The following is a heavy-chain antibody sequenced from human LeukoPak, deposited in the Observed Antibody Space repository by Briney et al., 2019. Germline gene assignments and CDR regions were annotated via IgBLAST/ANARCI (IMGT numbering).Heavy chain of an antibody. J-gene: IGHJ4*02. D-gene: IGHD5-12*01. CDR3: ARGLVATILYDY. CDR1: GGSFSGYY. CDR2: INHSGST. V-gene: IGHV4-34*01. Sequence: PSETLSLTCAVYGGSFSGYYWSWIRQPPGKGLEWIGEINHSGSTNYNPSLKSRVTISVDTSKNQFSLKLSSVTAADTAVYYCARGLVATILYDYWGQGTLVTVSS.